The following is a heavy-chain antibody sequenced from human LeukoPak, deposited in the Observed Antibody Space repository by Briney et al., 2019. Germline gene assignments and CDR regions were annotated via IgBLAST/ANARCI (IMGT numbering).Heavy chain of an antibody. CDR2: IRYDGSNK. CDR1: GFTFSSYG. D-gene: IGHD6-13*01. CDR3: AKDGNSSSWYWVYYYYMDV. J-gene: IGHJ6*03. Sequence: GGSLRLSCAASGFTFSSYGMHWVRQAPGKGLEWVAFIRYDGSNKYYADSVKGRFTISRDNSKNTLYLQMNSLRAEDTAVYYCAKDGNSSSWYWVYYYYMDVWGKGTTVTVSS. V-gene: IGHV3-30*02.